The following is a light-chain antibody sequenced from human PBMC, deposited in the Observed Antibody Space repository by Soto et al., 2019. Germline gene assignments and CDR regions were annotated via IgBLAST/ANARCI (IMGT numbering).Light chain of an antibody. Sequence: DIVMTQSPDSLAVSLGERAAINCKSSQSVLYSSNNKNYLSWYQQKPGQPPRLLIYWAFTRESAVPDRFSGSGSGTDFTLTISSLQAEDVAVYYCQQYYSTTLTFGGGTKVEIK. J-gene: IGKJ4*02. CDR2: WAF. CDR3: QQYYSTTLT. V-gene: IGKV4-1*01. CDR1: QSVLYSSNNKNY.